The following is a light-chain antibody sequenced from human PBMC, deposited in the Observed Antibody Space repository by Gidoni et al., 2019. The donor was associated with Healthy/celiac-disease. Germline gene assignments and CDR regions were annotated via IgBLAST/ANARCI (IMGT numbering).Light chain of an antibody. J-gene: IGKJ1*01. Sequence: DIQLTQSPSALSASVGDRVTITCRASQSISSWLAWYQQKPGKAPKPLIYKASSLESGVPSRFSGSGAGTEFTLTISSLQPDDFATYYCQQYNSYPRTFGQXTKVEIK. CDR1: QSISSW. V-gene: IGKV1-5*03. CDR2: KAS. CDR3: QQYNSYPRT.